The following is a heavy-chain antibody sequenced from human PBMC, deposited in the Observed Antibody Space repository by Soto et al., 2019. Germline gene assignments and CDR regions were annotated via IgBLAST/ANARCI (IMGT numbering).Heavy chain of an antibody. Sequence: SETLSLTCTVPGGSISSYYWSWIRQPPGKGLEWIGYIYYIGSTNYNPSPKSRVTISVDTSKNQFSLKLSSVTAADTAVYYCVCGLRRQLLSWFDPWGHGTLVTVS. V-gene: IGHV4-59*01. J-gene: IGHJ5*02. CDR2: IYYIGST. CDR1: GGSISSYY. D-gene: IGHD2-2*01. CDR3: VCGLRRQLLSWFDP.